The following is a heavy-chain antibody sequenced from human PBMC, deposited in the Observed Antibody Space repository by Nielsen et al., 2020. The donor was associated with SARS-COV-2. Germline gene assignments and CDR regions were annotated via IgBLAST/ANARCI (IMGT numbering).Heavy chain of an antibody. D-gene: IGHD1-1*01. V-gene: IGHV5-51*01. Sequence: GESLKISCKASGYKFTDNWIGWVRQMPGKGLEWMGIIYPGDSDTRYSPSFQGQATMSVDTSTDTAYLEWRSLKASDTATYYCARYDDWFDPWGQGTLVTVSS. CDR1: GYKFTDNW. J-gene: IGHJ5*02. CDR2: IYPGDSDT. CDR3: ARYDDWFDP.